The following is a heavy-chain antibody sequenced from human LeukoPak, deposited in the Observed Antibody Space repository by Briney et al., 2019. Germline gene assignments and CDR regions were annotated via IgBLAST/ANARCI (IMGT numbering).Heavy chain of an antibody. CDR2: IKQEGREK. V-gene: IGHV3-7*01. CDR3: ARAGQYIVVVPAAMSRVDY. CDR1: GFTFSSYW. D-gene: IGHD2-2*01. J-gene: IGHJ4*02. Sequence: GGSLRLSCAASGFTFSSYWMSWVRQAPGKGLEWVANIKQEGREKYYVGSVKGRFTISRDNDKNSRYLQMKSLRAEDTAVYYCARAGQYIVVVPAAMSRVDYWGQGTLVTVSS.